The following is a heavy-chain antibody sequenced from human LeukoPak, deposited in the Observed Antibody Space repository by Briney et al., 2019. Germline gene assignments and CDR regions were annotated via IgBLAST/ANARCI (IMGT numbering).Heavy chain of an antibody. CDR3: ARGGGNSEY. CDR1: GFTFNSYW. V-gene: IGHV3-7*01. D-gene: IGHD3-10*01. CDR2: IKQDGTEN. Sequence: PGGSLRLSCAASGFTFNSYWMSWVRQAPGKGLEWVANIKQDGTENYYVDSVKGRFTISRDNAKNSLYLQMNTLRAEDTAVYYCARGGGNSEYWGQGTLVTVSS. J-gene: IGHJ4*02.